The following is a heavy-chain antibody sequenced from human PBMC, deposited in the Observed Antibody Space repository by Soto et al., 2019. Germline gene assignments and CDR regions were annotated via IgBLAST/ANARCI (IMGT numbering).Heavy chain of an antibody. V-gene: IGHV1-46*01. Sequence: ASVKVSCKAPRDTFTSYYINWVRQAPGQGLEWMGVINPHGGSTAYAQKFKGRVTLTRDTSASTVYMEVSSLTSEDTAMYYCARSSGGNFGGLYNWFDPWGQGTLVTVSS. CDR1: RDTFTSYY. CDR3: ARSSGGNFGGLYNWFDP. CDR2: INPHGGST. D-gene: IGHD3-16*01. J-gene: IGHJ5*02.